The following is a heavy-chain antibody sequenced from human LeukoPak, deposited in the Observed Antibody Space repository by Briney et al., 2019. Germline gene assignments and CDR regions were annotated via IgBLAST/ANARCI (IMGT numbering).Heavy chain of an antibody. J-gene: IGHJ4*02. CDR2: IYYSGST. Sequence: SETLSLTCTVSGGSISSSSYYWGWIRQPPGKGLEWIGSIYYSGSTYYNPSLKSRVTISADTSKNQFSLKLSSVTAADTAVYYCARLGSGSYTVYFDYWGQGTLVTVSS. CDR3: ARLGSGSYTVYFDY. V-gene: IGHV4-39*01. D-gene: IGHD1-26*01. CDR1: GGSISSSSYY.